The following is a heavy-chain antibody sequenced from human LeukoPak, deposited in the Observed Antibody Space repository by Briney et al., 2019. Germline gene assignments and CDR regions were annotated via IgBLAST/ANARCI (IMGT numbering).Heavy chain of an antibody. Sequence: PGGSLRLSCAASGFTVSSNHMSWVRQAPGKGLEWVSVIYSGGSTYYADSVKGRFTISRDNSKNTLYLQMNSLRAEDTAVYYCARDNSAVAGYFDYWGQGTLVTVSS. CDR3: ARDNSAVAGYFDY. CDR1: GFTVSSNH. CDR2: IYSGGST. D-gene: IGHD6-19*01. V-gene: IGHV3-53*01. J-gene: IGHJ4*02.